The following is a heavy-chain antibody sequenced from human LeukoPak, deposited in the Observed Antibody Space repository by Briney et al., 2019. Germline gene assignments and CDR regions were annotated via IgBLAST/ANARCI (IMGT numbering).Heavy chain of an antibody. CDR1: GFTFSSYS. V-gene: IGHV3-21*01. J-gene: IGHJ4*02. CDR2: ISSSSSYI. Sequence: KTGGSLRLSCAASGFTFSSYSMTWVRQAPGKGLEWVSSISSSSSYIYYADSVKGRFTISRDNAKNSLYLQMNSLRAEDTAVYYCARESYYDSSGFLDYWGQGTLVTVSS. D-gene: IGHD3-22*01. CDR3: ARESYYDSSGFLDY.